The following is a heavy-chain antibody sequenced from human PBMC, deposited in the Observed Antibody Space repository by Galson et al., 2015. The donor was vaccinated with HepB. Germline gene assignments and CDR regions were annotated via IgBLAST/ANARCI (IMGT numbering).Heavy chain of an antibody. CDR1: GFTFSAYS. Sequence: SLRLSCAASGFTFSAYSMNWVRQAPGKGLEWVSYISSGSSTIYYADSVKGRFTISRDNAKNSLYLQMNSLRAEDTAVYFCARESESGDFWGTYYIGNWFDPWGQGTLVTVSS. J-gene: IGHJ5*02. V-gene: IGHV3-48*01. D-gene: IGHD3-3*01. CDR3: ARESESGDFWGTYYIGNWFDP. CDR2: ISSGSSTI.